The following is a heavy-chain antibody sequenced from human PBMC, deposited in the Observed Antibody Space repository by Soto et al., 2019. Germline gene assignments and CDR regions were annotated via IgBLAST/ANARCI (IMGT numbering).Heavy chain of an antibody. CDR3: ARDRHDFWSGYHTRCFDP. V-gene: IGHV4-30-4*01. CDR1: GGSISSGDYY. CDR2: IYYSGST. J-gene: IGHJ5*02. Sequence: PSETLSLTCTVSGGSISSGDYYWSWIRQPPGKGLEWIGYIYYSGSTYYNPSLKSRVTISVDTSKNQFSLKLSSVTAADTAVYYCARDRHDFWSGYHTRCFDPWGQGTLVTLSS. D-gene: IGHD3-3*01.